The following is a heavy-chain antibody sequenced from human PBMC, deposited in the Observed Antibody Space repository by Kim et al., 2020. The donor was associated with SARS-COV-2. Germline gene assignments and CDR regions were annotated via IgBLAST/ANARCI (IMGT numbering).Heavy chain of an antibody. Sequence: SETLSLTCTVSGGSISSYYWSWIRQPPGKGLEWIGYLYYSGSTNYNPSLKSRVTISVDTSKNQFSLKLSSVTAADTAVYYCAREASKGSGRSNWFDPWG. V-gene: IGHV4-59*01. CDR2: LYYSGST. D-gene: IGHD3-10*01. CDR1: GGSISSYY. J-gene: IGHJ5*02. CDR3: AREASKGSGRSNWFDP.